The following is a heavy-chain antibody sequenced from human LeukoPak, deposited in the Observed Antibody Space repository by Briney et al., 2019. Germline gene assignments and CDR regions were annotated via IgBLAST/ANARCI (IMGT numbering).Heavy chain of an antibody. J-gene: IGHJ6*02. D-gene: IGHD3-10*01. V-gene: IGHV1-8*01. CDR3: ARRDLVRGVISYYYYYGMDV. CDR2: MNSNSGNT. Sequence: ASVKVSCKASGYTFTSYDINWVRQATGQGLEWMGWMNSNSGNTGYAQKFQGRVTMTRNTSISTAYMELSSLRSEDTAVYYCARRDLVRGVISYYYYYGMDVWGQGTTVTVSS. CDR1: GYTFTSYD.